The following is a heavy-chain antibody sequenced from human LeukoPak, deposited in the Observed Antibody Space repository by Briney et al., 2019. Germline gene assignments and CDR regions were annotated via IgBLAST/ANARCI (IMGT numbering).Heavy chain of an antibody. D-gene: IGHD3-10*01. J-gene: IGHJ4*02. CDR1: GFTFSSYW. CDR2: IKQDGSEK. CDR3: ARVRGSRGKYYFDY. Sequence: GSLRLSCAASGFTFSSYWMSWVRQAPGKGLEWVANIKQDGSEKYYVDSVKGRFTISRDNAKNSLYLQMNSLRAEDTAVYYCARVRGSRGKYYFDYWGQGTLVTVSS. V-gene: IGHV3-7*01.